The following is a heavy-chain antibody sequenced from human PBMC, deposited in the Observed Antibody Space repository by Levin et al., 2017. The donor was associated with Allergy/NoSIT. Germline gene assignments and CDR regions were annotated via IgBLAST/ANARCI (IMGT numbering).Heavy chain of an antibody. J-gene: IGHJ4*02. Sequence: TPGGSLRLSCAASGFTFSSYDMNWVRQAPGKGLEWVSSISRSSSFIYYADSVKGRFTISRDNAKNSLYLQMNSLGAEDTAVYYCARDGDCGGDCYPVPFDYWGQGTLVTVSS. CDR1: GFTFSSYD. CDR2: ISRSSSFI. CDR3: ARDGDCGGDCYPVPFDY. V-gene: IGHV3-21*01. D-gene: IGHD2-21*02.